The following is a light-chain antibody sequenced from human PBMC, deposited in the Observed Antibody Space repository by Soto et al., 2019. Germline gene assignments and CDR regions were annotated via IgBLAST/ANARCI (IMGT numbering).Light chain of an antibody. CDR2: EAT. CDR3: WSYAGSSTLV. Sequence: QSALTQPTSVSGSPGQSITISCTGISSNIGSYNLVSWYQQRPGKAPKLMIYEATKRPSGVSNRFSGSKSGNTASLTISGLQGEDEADYYCWSYAGSSTLVFGGGTKLTVL. V-gene: IGLV2-23*01. J-gene: IGLJ2*01. CDR1: SSNIGSYNL.